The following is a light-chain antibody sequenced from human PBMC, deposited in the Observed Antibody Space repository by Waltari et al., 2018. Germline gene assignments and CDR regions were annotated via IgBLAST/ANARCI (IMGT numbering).Light chain of an antibody. Sequence: QSALTQPRAVSGSPGQSVTISCTGTTSDFGAYNHVSWYQQHPGKAPKLMIYGVSKRPSGVPDRFSGSKSGNTASLTISGLQAEDEGDYYCCSYAGTYTVRVFGGGTKVTVL. CDR3: CSYAGTYTVRV. V-gene: IGLV2-11*01. CDR2: GVS. J-gene: IGLJ3*02. CDR1: TSDFGAYNH.